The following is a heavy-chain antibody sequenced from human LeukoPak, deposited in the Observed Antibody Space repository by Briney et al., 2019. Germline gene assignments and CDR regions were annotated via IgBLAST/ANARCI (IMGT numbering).Heavy chain of an antibody. V-gene: IGHV1-18*01. CDR3: ARDSTRYYYDSSGRYYFDY. CDR2: ISAYNGNT. CDR1: GGTFSSYA. J-gene: IGHJ4*02. Sequence: ASVKVSCKASGGTFSSYAISWVRQAPGQGLEWMGWISAYNGNTNYAQKLQGRVTMTTDTSTSTAYMELRSLRSDDTAVYYCARDSTRYYYDSSGRYYFDYWGQGTLVTVSS. D-gene: IGHD3-22*01.